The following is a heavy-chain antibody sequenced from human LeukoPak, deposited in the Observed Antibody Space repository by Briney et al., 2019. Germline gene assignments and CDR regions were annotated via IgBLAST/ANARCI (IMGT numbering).Heavy chain of an antibody. CDR3: ARAGGYASSWAY. CDR1: GFTFSSYL. V-gene: IGHV3-7*01. J-gene: IGHJ4*02. CDR2: IKQDGSEK. Sequence: PGGSLRLSCAASGFTFSSYLMSWVRQAPGKGLEWVANIKQDGSEKNYVDSVKGRFTISRDNAKNSLDLQMNSLRGEDTAVYYCARAGGYASSWAYWGQGTLVTVSS. D-gene: IGHD5-12*01.